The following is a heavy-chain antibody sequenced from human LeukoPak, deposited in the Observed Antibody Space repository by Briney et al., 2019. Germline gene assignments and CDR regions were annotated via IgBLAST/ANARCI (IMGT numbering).Heavy chain of an antibody. CDR2: IYFSGST. Sequence: PSETLSLTCTVSGGPISSSGYYWGWIRQPPGKGLEWIGSIYFSGSTYFNPSLKSRVTIFVDTSKNQFSLKLSSVTAADTAVYYCASLGRAPIAARRDFDYWGQGTLVTVSS. D-gene: IGHD6-6*01. CDR1: GGPISSSGYY. CDR3: ASLGRAPIAARRDFDY. V-gene: IGHV4-39*01. J-gene: IGHJ4*02.